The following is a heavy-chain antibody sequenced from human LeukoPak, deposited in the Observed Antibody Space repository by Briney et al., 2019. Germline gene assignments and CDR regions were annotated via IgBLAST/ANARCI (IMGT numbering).Heavy chain of an antibody. CDR3: AHLVWEYVGGLDV. J-gene: IGHJ6*02. V-gene: IGHV3-23*05. CDR1: GFTFRSFG. CDR2: IYTNGRAT. Sequence: GGSLRLSCAASGFTFRSFGMNWVRQAPGKGLEWVSGIYTNGRATRCADSVKGRFTISRDNSKNTLYLQMHSLRVEDTAVYYCAHLVWEYVGGLDVWGQGTTVTVSS. D-gene: IGHD3/OR15-3a*01.